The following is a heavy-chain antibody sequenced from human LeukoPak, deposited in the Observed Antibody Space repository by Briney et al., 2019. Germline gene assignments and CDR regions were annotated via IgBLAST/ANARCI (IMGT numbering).Heavy chain of an antibody. Sequence: RASVKVSCKASGYTFTDYYIHWVRQAPGQGLEWVGWINPNTDGAIYAQKFQGRVTMTRDTSISTAYMELSRLRSDDTAVYYCARVASTTRRHDAFDIWGQGTMVTVSS. J-gene: IGHJ3*02. CDR2: INPNTDGA. V-gene: IGHV1-2*02. CDR3: ARVASTTRRHDAFDI. CDR1: GYTFTDYY. D-gene: IGHD1-1*01.